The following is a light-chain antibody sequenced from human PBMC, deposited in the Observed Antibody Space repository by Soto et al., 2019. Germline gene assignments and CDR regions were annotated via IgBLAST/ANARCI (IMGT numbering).Light chain of an antibody. CDR3: QHYDTSPLT. CDR2: GAF. CDR1: QRVRSNY. Sequence: EVVLTQSPGTLSLSPGERATLSCRASQRVRSNYLAWYQQKPGQAPRLLVYGAFSRAPGIPDRFSGSGSGTDFALTINRLEPEDFAVYYCQHYDTSPLTFGGGTKV. J-gene: IGKJ4*01. V-gene: IGKV3-20*01.